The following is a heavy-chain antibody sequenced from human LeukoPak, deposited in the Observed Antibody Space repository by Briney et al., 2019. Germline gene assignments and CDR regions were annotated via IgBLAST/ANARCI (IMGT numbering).Heavy chain of an antibody. J-gene: IGHJ6*02. D-gene: IGHD3-10*01. V-gene: IGHV3-9*01. CDR3: TRERYAMIRGVMIYYGMDV. CDR1: GFTFSSYA. CDR2: ITWNSASI. Sequence: GGSLRLSCAASGFTFSSYAMHWVRQAPGKGLEWVSGITWNSASIGYADSVKGRFTISRDSAKNSLYLQMDSLRAEDTAFYYCTRERYAMIRGVMIYYGMDVWGQGTKVTVSS.